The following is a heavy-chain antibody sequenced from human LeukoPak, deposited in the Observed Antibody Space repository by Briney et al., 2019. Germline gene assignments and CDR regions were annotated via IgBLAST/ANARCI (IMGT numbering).Heavy chain of an antibody. CDR3: ARALYSGSSLGHGYFDY. J-gene: IGHJ4*02. CDR2: INHSGST. Sequence: SETLSLTCAVYGGSFSGYYWSWIRQPPGKGLEWIGEINHSGSTNYNPSLKSRVTISVDASKNQFSLKLSSVTAADTAVYYCARALYSGSSLGHGYFDYWGQGALVTVSS. D-gene: IGHD1-26*01. V-gene: IGHV4-34*01. CDR1: GGSFSGYY.